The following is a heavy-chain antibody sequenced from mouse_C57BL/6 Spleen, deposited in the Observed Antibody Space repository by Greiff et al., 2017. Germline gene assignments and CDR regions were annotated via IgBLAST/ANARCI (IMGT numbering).Heavy chain of an antibody. J-gene: IGHJ4*01. CDR2: IDPSDSYT. Sequence: QVQLQQPGAELVKPGASVKLSCKASGYTFTSYWMQWVKQRPGQGLEWIGEIDPSDSYTNSNQKFKGKATLTVDTSSSTAYMQLSSLTSEDSAVYYCAFMDYWGQGTSVTVSS. CDR3: AFMDY. CDR1: GYTFTSYW. V-gene: IGHV1-50*01.